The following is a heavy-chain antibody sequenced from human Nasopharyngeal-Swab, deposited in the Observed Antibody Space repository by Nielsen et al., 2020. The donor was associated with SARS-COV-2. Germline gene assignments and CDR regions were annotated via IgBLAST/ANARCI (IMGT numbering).Heavy chain of an antibody. Sequence: PGKGLEWIGAIHYSGSTYYNPSLKSRVTISIDTSRNQFSLRLSSMTAADTAMYYCARHGEGDYDRLRMGGFDYWGQGTPVTVSS. CDR2: IHYSGST. CDR3: ARHGEGDYDRLRMGGFDY. J-gene: IGHJ4*02. V-gene: IGHV4-39*01. D-gene: IGHD4-17*01.